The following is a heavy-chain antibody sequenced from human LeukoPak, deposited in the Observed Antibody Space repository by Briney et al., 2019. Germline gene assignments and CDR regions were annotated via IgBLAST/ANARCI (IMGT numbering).Heavy chain of an antibody. CDR1: GFTFSSYS. J-gene: IGHJ6*02. CDR2: ISSSSSYI. Sequence: GGSLRLSCAASGFTFSSYSMNWVRRAPGKGLEWVSSISSSSSYIYYADSVKGRFTISRDNAKNTLYLQMSGLRVEDTAVYHCASDSPYYGMDVWGQGTTVTVSS. V-gene: IGHV3-21*01. CDR3: ASDSPYYGMDV.